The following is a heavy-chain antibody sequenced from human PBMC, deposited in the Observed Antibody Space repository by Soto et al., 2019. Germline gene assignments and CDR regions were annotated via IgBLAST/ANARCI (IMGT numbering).Heavy chain of an antibody. CDR3: ARGGGRYCSSTSCPRGFDY. J-gene: IGHJ4*02. V-gene: IGHV4-34*01. CDR1: GGSFSGYY. D-gene: IGHD2-2*01. Sequence: PSETLSLTCAVYGGSFSGYYWSWIRQPPGKGLEWIGEINHSGSTSYNPSLKSRVTISVDTSKNQFSLKLSSVTAADTAVYYCARGGGRYCSSTSCPRGFDYWGQGTLVTASS. CDR2: INHSGST.